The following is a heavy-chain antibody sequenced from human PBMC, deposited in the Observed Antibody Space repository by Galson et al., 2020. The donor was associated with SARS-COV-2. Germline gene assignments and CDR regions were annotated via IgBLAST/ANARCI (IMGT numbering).Heavy chain of an antibody. J-gene: IGHJ4*02. CDR2: INPNSGGT. CDR3: ARDYQKVWWGLPGTVYYFDY. CDR1: GYTFTGYY. V-gene: IGHV1-2*02. Sequence: ASVKVSCKASGYTFTGYYMHWVRQAPGQGLEWMGWINPNSGGTNYAQKFQGRVTMTRDTSISTAYMELSRLRSDDTAVYYCARDYQKVWWGLPGTVYYFDYWGQGTLVTVSS. D-gene: IGHD1-26*01.